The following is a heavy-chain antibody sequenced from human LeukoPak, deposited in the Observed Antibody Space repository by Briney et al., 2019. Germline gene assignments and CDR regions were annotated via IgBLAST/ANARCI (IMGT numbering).Heavy chain of an antibody. CDR2: IYHSGST. J-gene: IGHJ6*03. D-gene: IGHD4-23*01. Sequence: SETLSLTCAVSGGSISSSNWWSWVRQPPGKGLEWIGEIYHSGSTNYNPSLKSRVTISVDTSKNQFSLQLSSVSAADTAVYYCARGGGNGVGWVGHYYYMDVWGKGTTVTVSS. V-gene: IGHV4-4*02. CDR1: GGSISSSNW. CDR3: ARGGGNGVGWVGHYYYMDV.